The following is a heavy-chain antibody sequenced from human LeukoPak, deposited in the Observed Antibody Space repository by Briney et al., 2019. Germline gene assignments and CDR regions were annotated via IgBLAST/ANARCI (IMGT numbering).Heavy chain of an antibody. J-gene: IGHJ4*02. CDR2: ISYDGSNK. V-gene: IGHV3-30-3*01. CDR3: AREAFLYYYDSRDQYYFDY. D-gene: IGHD3-22*01. CDR1: GFTFSSYA. Sequence: QPGGSLRLSCAASGFTFSSYAMHWVRQAPGKGLEWVAVISYDGSNKYYADSVKGRFTISRDNSKNTLYLQMNSLRAEDTAVYYCAREAFLYYYDSRDQYYFDYWGQGTLVTVSS.